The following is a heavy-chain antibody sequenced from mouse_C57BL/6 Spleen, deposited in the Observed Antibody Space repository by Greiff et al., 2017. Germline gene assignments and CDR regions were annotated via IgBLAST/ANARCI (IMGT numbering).Heavy chain of an antibody. Sequence: VQLQQPGAELVMPGASVKLSCKASGYTFTSYWMHWVKQRPGQGLEWIGEIDPSDSYTNYNQKFKGKSTLTVDKSSSTAYMQLSSLTSEDSAVYYCARRGGYDDYYAMDYWGQGTSVTVSS. D-gene: IGHD2-2*01. CDR1: GYTFTSYW. CDR2: IDPSDSYT. J-gene: IGHJ4*01. CDR3: ARRGGYDDYYAMDY. V-gene: IGHV1-69*01.